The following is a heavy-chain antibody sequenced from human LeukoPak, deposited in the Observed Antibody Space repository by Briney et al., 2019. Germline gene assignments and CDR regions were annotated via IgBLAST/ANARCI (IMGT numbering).Heavy chain of an antibody. CDR2: MYSSGST. J-gene: IGHJ4*02. CDR3: ARLYGNYQNYFDY. V-gene: IGHV4-39*07. D-gene: IGHD1-7*01. CDR1: GGSISSSSYY. Sequence: SETLSLTCTVSGGSISSSSYYWGWIRQPPGKGLEWIGSMYSSGSTYYNPSLKSRVTISVDTSKNQFSLKLRSVTAADTAVYYCARLYGNYQNYFDYWGQGTLVTVSS.